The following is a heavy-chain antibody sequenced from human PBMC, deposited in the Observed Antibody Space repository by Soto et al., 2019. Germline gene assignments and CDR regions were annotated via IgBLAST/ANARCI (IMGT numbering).Heavy chain of an antibody. Sequence: QVQLQESGPGLVKPSQTLSLTCSVSSDSMNSGGYYWSWIRQHPGKGLEWIGYISSNGDTYYNPSLKSRVTISVDTSKNQFSLNLTSVTAADTAVYYCARRGGSSSGYYYYAMDVWGQGTTVTVSS. V-gene: IGHV4-31*03. CDR2: ISSNGDT. J-gene: IGHJ6*02. CDR3: ARRGGSSSGYYYYAMDV. CDR1: SDSMNSGGYY. D-gene: IGHD6-6*01.